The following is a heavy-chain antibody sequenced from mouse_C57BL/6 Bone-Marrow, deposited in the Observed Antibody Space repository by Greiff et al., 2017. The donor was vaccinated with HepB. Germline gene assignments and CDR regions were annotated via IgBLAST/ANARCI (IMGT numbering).Heavy chain of an antibody. CDR2: ISDGGSYT. CDR1: GFTFSSYA. J-gene: IGHJ2*01. V-gene: IGHV5-4*01. Sequence: EVLLVESGGGLVKPGGSLKLSCAASGFTFSSYAMSWVRQTPEKRLEWVATISDGGSYTYYPDNVKGRFTISRDNAKNNLYLQMSHLKSEDTAMYYCARGYYVYFDYWGQGTTLTVSS. CDR3: ARGYYVYFDY. D-gene: IGHD1-1*01.